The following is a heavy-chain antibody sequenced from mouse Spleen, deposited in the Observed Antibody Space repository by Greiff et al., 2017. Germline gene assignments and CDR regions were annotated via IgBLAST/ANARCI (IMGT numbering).Heavy chain of an antibody. CDR2: IDPSDSYT. CDR1: GYTFTSYW. Sequence: QVQLKQPGAELVRPGTSVKLSCKASGYTFTSYWMHWVKQRPGQGLEWIGVIDPSDSYTNYNQKFKGKATLTVDTSSSTAYMQLSSLTSEDSAVYYCARKGFTLYAMDYWGQGTSVTVSS. CDR3: ARKGFTLYAMDY. J-gene: IGHJ4*01. V-gene: IGHV1-59*01.